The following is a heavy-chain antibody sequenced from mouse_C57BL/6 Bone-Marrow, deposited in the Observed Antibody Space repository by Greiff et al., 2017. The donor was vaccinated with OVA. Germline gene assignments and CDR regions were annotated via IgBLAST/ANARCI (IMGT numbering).Heavy chain of an antibody. Sequence: DVQLQESGPGLVKPSQSLTLTCSVTGYSITSGYYWNWIRQFPGNKLEWMGYISYDGSNNYNPSLKNRISITRDTSKNQFFLQLNSVTTEDTATYYCSRESDYWYFGVRGTVATVSVSS. CDR1: GYSITSGYY. V-gene: IGHV3-6*01. CDR3: SRESDYWYFGV. J-gene: IGHJ1*03. D-gene: IGHD1-3*01. CDR2: ISYDGSN.